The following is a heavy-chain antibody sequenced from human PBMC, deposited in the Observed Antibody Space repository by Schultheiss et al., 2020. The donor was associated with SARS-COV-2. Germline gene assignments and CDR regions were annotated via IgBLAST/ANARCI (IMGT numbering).Heavy chain of an antibody. Sequence: SQTLSLTCTVSGGSISSYYWSWIRQPPGKGLEWIGYIYYSGSTNYNPSLKSRVTISVDTSKNQFSLKLSSVTAADTAVYYCARVARITIFGVVVYYYYYMDVWGKGTTVTVSS. V-gene: IGHV4-59*12. J-gene: IGHJ6*03. CDR1: GGSISSYY. D-gene: IGHD3-3*01. CDR3: ARVARITIFGVVVYYYYYMDV. CDR2: IYYSGST.